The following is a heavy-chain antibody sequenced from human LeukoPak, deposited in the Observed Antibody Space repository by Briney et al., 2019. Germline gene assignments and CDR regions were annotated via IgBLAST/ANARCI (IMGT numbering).Heavy chain of an antibody. J-gene: IGHJ4*02. CDR1: GFTFSSYS. D-gene: IGHD5-12*01. V-gene: IGHV3-21*04. Sequence: GGSLRLSCAASGFTFSSYSMNWVRQAPGKGLEWVSSISSSSSYIYYADSVKGRFTISRDNAKNSLYLQMNNLRADDTAFYYCARESGYAVGDFWGRGTLVTVSS. CDR3: ARESGYAVGDF. CDR2: ISSSSSYI.